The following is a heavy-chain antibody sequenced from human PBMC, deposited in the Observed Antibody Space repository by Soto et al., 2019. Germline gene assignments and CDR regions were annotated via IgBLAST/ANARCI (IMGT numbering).Heavy chain of an antibody. CDR2: ISGSGGST. CDR3: AWAAAVPGYYYYGMDV. J-gene: IGHJ6*02. Sequence: GGSLRLSCAASGFTFSSYAMSWVRQAPGKGLEWASAISGSGGSTYYADSVKGRFTISRDNSKNTLYLQMNSLRAGDTAVYYCAWAAAVPGYYYYGMDVWGQGTTVTVSS. D-gene: IGHD6-13*01. CDR1: GFTFSSYA. V-gene: IGHV3-23*01.